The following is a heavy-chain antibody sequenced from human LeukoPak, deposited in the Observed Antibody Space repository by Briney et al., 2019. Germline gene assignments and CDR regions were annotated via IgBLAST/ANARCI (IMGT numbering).Heavy chain of an antibody. J-gene: IGHJ4*02. Sequence: GGSLRLSCAASGFTFDDYAMHWVRQAPGKGLEWVSGISWNSGSIGYADSVKGRFTISRDNAKNSLYLQMNSLRAEDTAVYYCATPRVDTAMVVFDYWGQGTLVTVSS. V-gene: IGHV3-9*01. CDR3: ATPRVDTAMVVFDY. CDR1: GFTFDDYA. CDR2: ISWNSGSI. D-gene: IGHD5-18*01.